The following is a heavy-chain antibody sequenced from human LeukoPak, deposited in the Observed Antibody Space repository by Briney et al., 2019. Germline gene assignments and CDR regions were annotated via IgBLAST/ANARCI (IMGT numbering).Heavy chain of an antibody. J-gene: IGHJ4*02. CDR1: GGTFSSYA. CDR3: ARDKRYCSSTSCYYLDY. D-gene: IGHD2-2*01. CDR2: IIPIFGTA. V-gene: IGHV1-69*13. Sequence: SVKVSCKASGGTFSSYAISWVRQAPGQGLEWMGGIIPIFGTANYAQKFQGRVTITADESTSTAYMELSSLRSEDTAVYYCARDKRYCSSTSCYYLDYWGQGTLVTVSS.